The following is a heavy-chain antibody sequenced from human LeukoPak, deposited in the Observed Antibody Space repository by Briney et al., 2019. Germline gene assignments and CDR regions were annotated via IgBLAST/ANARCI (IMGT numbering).Heavy chain of an antibody. CDR3: ARGHCSGGSCYFFDY. D-gene: IGHD2-15*01. CDR2: INHSGST. V-gene: IGHV4-34*01. CDR1: GGPFSGYY. Sequence: SETLSLTCAVYGGPFSGYYYNWIRQPPGKGLEWIGEINHSGSTNDYNPSLKSRVTISVDTSKNQFSLNLSSVTAADTAVYYCARGHCSGGSCYFFDYRGQGTLVTVSS. J-gene: IGHJ4*02.